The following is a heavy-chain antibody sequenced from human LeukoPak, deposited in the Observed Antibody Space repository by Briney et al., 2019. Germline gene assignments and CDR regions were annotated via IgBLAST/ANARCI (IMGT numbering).Heavy chain of an antibody. CDR2: MSITENT. Sequence: SETLFLTCTVSAASVTDYYWTWIRQPAGKGLEWIGRMSITENTYYSPSLESRATISVDGSKNQFSLNLTSLTAADTAVYYCARLDGSGAPVYWGQGIRVTVSS. D-gene: IGHD3-10*01. J-gene: IGHJ4*02. V-gene: IGHV4-4*07. CDR1: AASVTDYY. CDR3: ARLDGSGAPVY.